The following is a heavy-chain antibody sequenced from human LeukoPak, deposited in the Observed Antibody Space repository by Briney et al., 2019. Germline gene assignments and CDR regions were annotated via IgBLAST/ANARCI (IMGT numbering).Heavy chain of an antibody. V-gene: IGHV4-38-2*02. Sequence: SETLSLTCTVSGYSISSGYYWGWIRQPPGKGLEWIESIYHSGSTYYNPSLKSRVTISVDTSKNQFSLKLSSVTAADTAVYYCARMGDGSDITVDAFDIWGQGTMVTVSS. J-gene: IGHJ3*02. D-gene: IGHD1-26*01. CDR2: IYHSGST. CDR1: GYSISSGYY. CDR3: ARMGDGSDITVDAFDI.